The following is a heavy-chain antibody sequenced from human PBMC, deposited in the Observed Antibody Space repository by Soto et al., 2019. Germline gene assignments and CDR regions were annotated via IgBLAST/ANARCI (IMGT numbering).Heavy chain of an antibody. CDR3: ASLLYYDSSGFYHSFDY. CDR1: GGSISSSSYY. V-gene: IGHV4-39*01. Sequence: SETLSLTCTVSGGSISSSSYYWAWIRQPPGKGLEWIGTIYYSGSPYYNPSLKSRVTISVDTSQSQFSLKLSSVSAADTAVYYCASLLYYDSSGFYHSFDYWGQGPLVTVSS. CDR2: IYYSGSP. J-gene: IGHJ4*02. D-gene: IGHD3-22*01.